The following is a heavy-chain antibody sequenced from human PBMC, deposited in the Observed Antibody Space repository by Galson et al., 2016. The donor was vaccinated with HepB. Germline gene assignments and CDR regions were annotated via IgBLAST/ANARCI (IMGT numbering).Heavy chain of an antibody. CDR1: GFTFSNYW. Sequence: SLRLSCAASGFTFSNYWMSWVRQAPGEGLEWLVNIKQDGTQKDYVDSVKGGFTISRDNAKNSLYLQMNSLRVEDTAVYYCAREGKGGFDIWGQGTMVTVSS. V-gene: IGHV3-7*01. CDR3: AREGKGGFDI. CDR2: IKQDGTQK. D-gene: IGHD2-15*01. J-gene: IGHJ3*02.